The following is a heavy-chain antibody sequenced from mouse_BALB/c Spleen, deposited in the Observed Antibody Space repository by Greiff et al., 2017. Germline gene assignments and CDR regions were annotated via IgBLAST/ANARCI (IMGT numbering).Heavy chain of an antibody. CDR2: IRSKSNNYAT. Sequence: EVMLVESGGGLVQPKGSLKLSCAASGFTFNTYAMNWVRQAPGKGLEWVARIRSKSNNYATYYADSVKDRFTISRDDSQSMLYLQMNNLKTEDTAMYYCVRRGDGPWFAYWGQGTLVTVSA. J-gene: IGHJ3*01. D-gene: IGHD2-3*01. CDR3: VRRGDGPWFAY. CDR1: GFTFNTYA. V-gene: IGHV10-1*02.